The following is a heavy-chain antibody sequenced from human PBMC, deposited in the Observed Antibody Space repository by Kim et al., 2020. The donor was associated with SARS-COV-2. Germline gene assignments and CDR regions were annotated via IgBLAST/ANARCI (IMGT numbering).Heavy chain of an antibody. D-gene: IGHD6-19*01. Sequence: SVKVSCKASGGTFSSYAISWVRQAPGQGLEWMGGIIPIFGTANYAQKFQGRVTITADESTSTAYMELSSLRSEDTAVYYCARERRPTVAGTYWYFDLWGRGTLVTVSS. CDR2: IIPIFGTA. V-gene: IGHV1-69*13. CDR1: GGTFSSYA. J-gene: IGHJ2*01. CDR3: ARERRPTVAGTYWYFDL.